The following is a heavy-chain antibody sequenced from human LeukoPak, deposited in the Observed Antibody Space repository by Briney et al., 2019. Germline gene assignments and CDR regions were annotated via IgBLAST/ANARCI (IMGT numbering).Heavy chain of an antibody. D-gene: IGHD5-12*01. CDR3: ARDGGVSGYDLLDY. CDR2: INQDGSEK. CDR1: GLTFSSLW. V-gene: IGHV3-7*01. Sequence: SGGSLKLSCAAFGLTFSSLWMTWFRKAPGKGLEWLANINQDGSEKYYVDSVKGRFTISRDSAKNSVYLQMNSLRVEDTAVYYCARDGGVSGYDLLDYWGQGTLVTVSS. J-gene: IGHJ4*02.